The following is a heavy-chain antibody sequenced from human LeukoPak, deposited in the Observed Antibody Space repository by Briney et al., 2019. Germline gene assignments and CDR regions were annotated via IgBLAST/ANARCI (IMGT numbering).Heavy chain of an antibody. Sequence: GGSLRLSCAASGFTFSSYAMSWVRQAPGKGPEWVSSISDSGGRTYYADSVKGRFTISRDNSKNTLYLQIDTLRAEDTAVYYCAQTGPTGGFCSSTSCYGVDYWGQGTLVTVSS. V-gene: IGHV3-23*01. J-gene: IGHJ4*02. CDR2: ISDSGGRT. D-gene: IGHD2-2*01. CDR3: AQTGPTGGFCSSTSCYGVDY. CDR1: GFTFSSYA.